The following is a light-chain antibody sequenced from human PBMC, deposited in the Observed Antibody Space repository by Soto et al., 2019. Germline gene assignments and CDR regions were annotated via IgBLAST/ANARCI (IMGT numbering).Light chain of an antibody. V-gene: IGLV1-40*01. J-gene: IGLJ1*01. CDR3: QSYDSSLSGYV. Sequence: QSVLTQPPSVSGAPGQRVTISCTGSRSNIGASSDVHWYQQLPGTAPKLLIYANSNRPSGVPDRFSGSKSGTSASLAITGLQAEDEADYYCQSYDSSLSGYVFGTGTKLTVL. CDR1: RSNIGASSD. CDR2: ANS.